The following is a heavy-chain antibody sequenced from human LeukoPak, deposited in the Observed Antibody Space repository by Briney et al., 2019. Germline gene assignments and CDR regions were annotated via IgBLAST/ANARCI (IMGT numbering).Heavy chain of an antibody. Sequence: PSETLSLTCAVYGGSFSGYYWSWIRQPPGKGLEWIGEINHSGSTNYNPSLKSRVTISVDTSKNQFSLKLSSVTAADTAVYYCARKLTAYIGDAFDIWGQGTMVTVSS. V-gene: IGHV4-34*01. CDR3: ARKLTAYIGDAFDI. CDR2: INHSGST. CDR1: GGSFSGYY. D-gene: IGHD2-21*02. J-gene: IGHJ3*02.